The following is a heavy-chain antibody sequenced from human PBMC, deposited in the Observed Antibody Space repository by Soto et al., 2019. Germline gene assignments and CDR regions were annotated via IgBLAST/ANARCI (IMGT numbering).Heavy chain of an antibody. CDR2: IYYSGAT. J-gene: IGHJ6*02. V-gene: IGHV4-30-4*01. CDR3: ARARGGIGVHYYIMDL. CDR1: GASISSGNYY. D-gene: IGHD3-10*01. Sequence: SETLSLTGNVSGASISSGNYYWTWVRQPPGKGLEWIGYIYYSGATYYNPSLKSRLNISIDTSTDQFFLRLTSVTVADSAVYHCARARGGIGVHYYIMDLWGQGTRVTVSS.